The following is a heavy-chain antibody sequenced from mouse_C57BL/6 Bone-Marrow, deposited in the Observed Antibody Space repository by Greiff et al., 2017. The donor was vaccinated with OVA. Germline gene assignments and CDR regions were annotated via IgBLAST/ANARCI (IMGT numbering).Heavy chain of an antibody. CDR2: IHPNSGST. D-gene: IGHD2-3*01. CDR1: GYTFTSYW. CDR3: AGGYECELDAMDD. V-gene: IGHV1-64*01. J-gene: IGHJ4*01. Sequence: QVQLQQPGAELVKPGASVKLSCKASGYTFTSYWMHWVKQRPGQGLEWIGMIHPNSGSTNYNEKFKSKATLTVDKSSSTAYMQLSSLTSEDSAVYYCAGGYECELDAMDDWGQGTSVTVSS.